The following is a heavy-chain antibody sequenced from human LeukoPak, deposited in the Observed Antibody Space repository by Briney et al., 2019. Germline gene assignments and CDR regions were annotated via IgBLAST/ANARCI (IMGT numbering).Heavy chain of an antibody. D-gene: IGHD3-3*01. CDR3: ARDSWSSGYYDFWSGYSYGMDV. J-gene: IGHJ6*02. CDR1: GFTLSSHN. V-gene: IGHV3-21*01. Sequence: PGGSLRLSCVASGFTLSSHNINWVRQAPGKGLEWVSSISSSSSYIYYADSVKGRFTISRDNAKNSLYLQMNSLRAEDTAVYYCARDSWSSGYYDFWSGYSYGMDVWGQGTTVTVSS. CDR2: ISSSSSYI.